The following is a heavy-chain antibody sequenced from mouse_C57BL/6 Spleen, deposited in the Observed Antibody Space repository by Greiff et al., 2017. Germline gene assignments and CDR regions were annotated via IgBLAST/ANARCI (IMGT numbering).Heavy chain of an antibody. Sequence: QVQLQQPGAELVKPGASVKLSCKASGYTFTSYWMHWVKQRPGRGLEWIGRIDPNSGGTKYNEKFKSKATLTVDKPSSTAYMQLSSLTSEDSAVYYCARARRTAQAPYYAMDYWGQGTSVTVSS. CDR1: GYTFTSYW. J-gene: IGHJ4*01. CDR3: ARARRTAQAPYYAMDY. CDR2: IDPNSGGT. V-gene: IGHV1-72*01. D-gene: IGHD3-2*02.